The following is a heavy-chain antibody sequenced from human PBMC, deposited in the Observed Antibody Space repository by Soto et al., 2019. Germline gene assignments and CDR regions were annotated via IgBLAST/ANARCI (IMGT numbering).Heavy chain of an antibody. CDR2: IIPIFGTA. CDR3: ARASGDDLYPGMDV. V-gene: IGHV1-69*13. J-gene: IGHJ6*02. Sequence: GASVKVSCKTSGGTFSSYGISWVRQAPGQGLEWMGGIIPIFGTANYAQKFQGRVTITADESTSTAYMELSSLRSEDTAVYYCARASGDDLYPGMDVWGQGTTVTVSS. D-gene: IGHD2-21*02. CDR1: GGTFSSYG.